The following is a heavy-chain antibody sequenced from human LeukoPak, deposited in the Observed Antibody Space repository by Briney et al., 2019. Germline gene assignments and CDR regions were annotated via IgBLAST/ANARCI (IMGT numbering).Heavy chain of an antibody. J-gene: IGHJ6*03. Sequence: GESLKISVKVPGSGFTSYGIGWGRRRPGKGLEWMGTTIPVDSDTRYSPSFQGQVTISADKSISTAYLQWSSLRASDTAMYYCARHPHCSSTSCDYYYYMDVWGKGTTVTVSS. CDR1: GSGFTSYG. CDR2: TIPVDSDT. V-gene: IGHV5-51*01. CDR3: ARHPHCSSTSCDYYYYMDV. D-gene: IGHD2-2*01.